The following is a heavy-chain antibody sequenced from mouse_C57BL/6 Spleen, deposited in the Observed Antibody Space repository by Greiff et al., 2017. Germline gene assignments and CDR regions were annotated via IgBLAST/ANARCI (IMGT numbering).Heavy chain of an antibody. Sequence: QVQLQQPGAELVKPGASVKLSCKASGYTFTSYWMQWVKQRPGQGLAWIGEIDPSDSYTNYNQKFKGKATLTVDTSSSTAYMQLSSLTSEDSAVYYCARPLYGNYAMDYWGQGTSVTVSS. CDR1: GYTFTSYW. CDR2: IDPSDSYT. CDR3: ARPLYGNYAMDY. J-gene: IGHJ4*01. V-gene: IGHV1-50*01. D-gene: IGHD2-1*01.